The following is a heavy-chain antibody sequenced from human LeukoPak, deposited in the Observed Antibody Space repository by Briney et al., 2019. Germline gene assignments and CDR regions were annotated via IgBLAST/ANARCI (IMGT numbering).Heavy chain of an antibody. CDR2: IKSKTDGGTT. V-gene: IGHV3-15*01. J-gene: IGHJ4*02. Sequence: GGSLRLSCAASGSTFSNAWMSWVRQAPGKGLEWVGRIKSKTDGGTTDYAAPVKGRFTISRDDSKNTLYLQMNSLKTEDTAVYYCSSYYDSSGYYIRDYWGQGTLVTVSS. D-gene: IGHD3-22*01. CDR3: SSYYDSSGYYIRDY. CDR1: GSTFSNAW.